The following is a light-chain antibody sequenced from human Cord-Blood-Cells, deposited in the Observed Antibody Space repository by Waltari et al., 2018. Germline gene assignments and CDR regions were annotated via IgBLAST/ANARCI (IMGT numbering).Light chain of an antibody. CDR3: NSRDSSGNHL. J-gene: IGLJ2*01. V-gene: IGLV3-19*01. CDR1: SLRSYY. CDR2: GKN. Sequence: SSELTQDPAVSVALGQTVRITCQGDSLRSYYASWYQQKSGQAPVLVIYGKNNRPSGIPDRFSGSSSGSTASLTITGAQAEDEADYYCNSRDSSGNHLVGGGTKLTVL.